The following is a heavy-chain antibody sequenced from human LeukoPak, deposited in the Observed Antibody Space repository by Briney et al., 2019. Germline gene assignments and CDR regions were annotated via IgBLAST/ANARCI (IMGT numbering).Heavy chain of an antibody. J-gene: IGHJ4*02. Sequence: EASVKVSCKASGGTFSSYAISWVRQAPGQGLEWMGGIIPIFGTANYAQKFQGRVTITADESTSTAYMELSSLRSEDTAVYYCARDPTVTTSRPSYYFDYWGQGTLVTVSS. CDR1: GGTFSSYA. D-gene: IGHD4-11*01. CDR3: ARDPTVTTSRPSYYFDY. CDR2: IIPIFGTA. V-gene: IGHV1-69*01.